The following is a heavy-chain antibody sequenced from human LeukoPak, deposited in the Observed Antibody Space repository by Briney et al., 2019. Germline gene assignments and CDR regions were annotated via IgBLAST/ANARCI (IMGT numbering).Heavy chain of an antibody. V-gene: IGHV3-11*04. J-gene: IGHJ5*02. D-gene: IGHD2-15*01. CDR3: ARGRRDDCSGGTCYPVWFDA. CDR1: GFTFSDSY. CDR2: ILPRGTTR. Sequence: GGSLRLSCAASGFTFSDSYMSWIRQAPGRGPEWLSYILPRGTTRFYADSVKGRFTIYRDNANNLLHLQMNSLTVADTAVYFCARGRRDDCSGGTCYPVWFDAWGQGSLVTVSS.